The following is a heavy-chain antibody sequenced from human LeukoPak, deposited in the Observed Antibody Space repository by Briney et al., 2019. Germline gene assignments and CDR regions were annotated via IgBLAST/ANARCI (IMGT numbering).Heavy chain of an antibody. V-gene: IGHV1-24*01. CDR3: ATGNSLGYCKGGRCFNY. J-gene: IGHJ4*02. Sequence: ASEKVSCKVSGDTLSELPMHWVRQAPGKGLEWMGGFDPEKSETIYPQKLRGRVSMTEETSTGTASMELSSLTSEDTAVYFCATGNSLGYCKGGRCFNYWGQGTQVIVSS. D-gene: IGHD2-15*01. CDR1: GDTLSELP. CDR2: FDPEKSET.